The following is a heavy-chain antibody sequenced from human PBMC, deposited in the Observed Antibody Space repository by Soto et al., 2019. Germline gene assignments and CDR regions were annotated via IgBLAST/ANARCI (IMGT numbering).Heavy chain of an antibody. J-gene: IGHJ6*02. CDR2: IYHGDSDT. V-gene: IGHV5-51*01. D-gene: IGHD1-26*01. CDR1: GYSFTSYW. Sequence: GESLKISCKGSGYSFTSYWIGWVRQMPGKGLEWMGIIYHGDSDTRYSPSFQGQVTISADKAISTAYIQWSSLKASDTAMFYCARRGSGGFNYYGMDVLAQGTTVTVSS. CDR3: ARRGSGGFNYYGMDV.